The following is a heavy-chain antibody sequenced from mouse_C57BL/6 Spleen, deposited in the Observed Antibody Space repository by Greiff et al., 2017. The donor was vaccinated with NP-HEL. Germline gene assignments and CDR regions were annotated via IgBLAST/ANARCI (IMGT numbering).Heavy chain of an antibody. CDR1: GYAFSSYW. CDR2: IYPGDGDT. CDR3: ARGAGTGWYFDV. J-gene: IGHJ1*03. V-gene: IGHV1-80*01. Sequence: VHLVESGAELVKPGASVKISCKASGYAFSSYWMNWVKQRPGKGLEWIGQIYPGDGDTNYNGKFKGKATLTADKSSSTAYMQLSSLTSEDSAVYFCARGAGTGWYFDVWGTGTTVTVSS. D-gene: IGHD4-1*01.